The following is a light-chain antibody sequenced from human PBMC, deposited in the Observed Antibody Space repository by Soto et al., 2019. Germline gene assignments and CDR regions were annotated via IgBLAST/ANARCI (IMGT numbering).Light chain of an antibody. CDR2: GAS. J-gene: IGKJ1*01. V-gene: IGKV3-15*01. CDR3: QQYNNWPQT. Sequence: EIVMTQSPAPLSVSSGERATLSCRASQSVSSNLAWYQQKPGQAPRLLIYGASTRATGIPARFSGSGSGTEFTLTISSLQSEDFAVYYCQQYNNWPQTFGQGTKVDI. CDR1: QSVSSN.